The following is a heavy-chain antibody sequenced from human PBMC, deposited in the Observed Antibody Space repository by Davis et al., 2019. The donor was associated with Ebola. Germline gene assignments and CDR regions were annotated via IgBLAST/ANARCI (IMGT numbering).Heavy chain of an antibody. CDR3: AKDGQLWTGLYYYGMDV. CDR2: IWYDGSNK. V-gene: IGHV3-30*02. D-gene: IGHD5-18*01. Sequence: GEFLKISCAASGFTFSSYGMHWVRQAPGKGLEWVAVIWYDGSNKYYADSVKGRFTISRDNSKNTLYLQMNSLRAEDTAVYYCAKDGQLWTGLYYYGMDVWGQGTTVTVSS. CDR1: GFTFSSYG. J-gene: IGHJ6*02.